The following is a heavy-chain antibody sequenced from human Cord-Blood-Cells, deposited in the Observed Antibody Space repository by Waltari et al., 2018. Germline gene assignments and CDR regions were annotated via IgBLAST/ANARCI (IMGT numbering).Heavy chain of an antibody. D-gene: IGHD6-13*01. CDR3: AKGDAAAGTVDY. V-gene: IGHV3-30*18. Sequence: FTFSSYGMHWVRQAPGKGLELVAVISYDGSNKYYADSVKGRFTISRDNSKNTLYLQMNSLRAEDTAVYYCAKGDAAAGTVDYWGQGTLVTVSS. CDR1: FTFSSYG. J-gene: IGHJ4*02. CDR2: ISYDGSNK.